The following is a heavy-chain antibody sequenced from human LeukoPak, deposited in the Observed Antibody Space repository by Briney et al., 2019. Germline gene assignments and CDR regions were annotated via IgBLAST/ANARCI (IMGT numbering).Heavy chain of an antibody. CDR1: GFTFSSYS. CDR3: ARALGSSLDY. J-gene: IGHJ4*02. Sequence: AGGSLRLSCAASGFTFSSYSMNWVRQAPGKGLEWVSSISSSSSYIYYADSVKGRFTTSRDNAKNSLYLQMNSLRAEDTAVYYCARALGSSLDYWGQGTLVTVSS. CDR2: ISSSSSYI. V-gene: IGHV3-21*01. D-gene: IGHD6-13*01.